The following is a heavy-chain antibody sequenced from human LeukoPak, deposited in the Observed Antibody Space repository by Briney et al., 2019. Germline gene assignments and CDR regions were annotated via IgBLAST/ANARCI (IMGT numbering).Heavy chain of an antibody. V-gene: IGHV4-38-2*02. CDR1: GYSISSGYY. CDR3: ARRLHDSSGYYSDYFDY. CDR2: IYHSGNT. D-gene: IGHD3-22*01. Sequence: SETLSLTCTVSGYSISSGYYWAWIRQPPGKGLQWIGNIYHSGNTYYNPSLKSRVTISVDTSKNQFSLKLSSVTAADTAVYYCARRLHDSSGYYSDYFDYWGQGTLVTVSS. J-gene: IGHJ4*02.